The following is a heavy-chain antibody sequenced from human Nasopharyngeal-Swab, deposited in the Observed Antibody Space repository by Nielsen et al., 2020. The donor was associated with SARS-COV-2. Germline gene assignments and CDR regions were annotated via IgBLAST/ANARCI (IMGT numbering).Heavy chain of an antibody. CDR1: GFAFSNYW. Sequence: GGSLRPSCAASGFAFSNYWMHWVRQVSGKGLEWVSRISGSGSYADYADSVKGRFTISRDNSKNTLYLQMTSLRAEDTAVYYCAKGGVSVYGDSYYFDFWGQGSLVTVSS. J-gene: IGHJ4*02. V-gene: IGHV3-23*01. CDR3: AKGGVSVYGDSYYFDF. D-gene: IGHD4-17*01. CDR2: ISGSGSYA.